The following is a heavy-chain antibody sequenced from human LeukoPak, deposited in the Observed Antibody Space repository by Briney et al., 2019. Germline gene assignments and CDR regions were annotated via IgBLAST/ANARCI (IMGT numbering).Heavy chain of an antibody. J-gene: IGHJ5*02. CDR2: IIPILGIA. CDR1: GGTFSSYA. D-gene: IGHD2-8*01. Sequence: WASVKVSYKASGGTFSSYAISWVRQAPGQGLEWMGRIIPILGIANYAQKFQGRVTITADKSTSTAYMELSSLRSEDTAVYYCAIGYCTNGVCYNNWFDPWGQGTLVTVSS. CDR3: AIGYCTNGVCYNNWFDP. V-gene: IGHV1-69*04.